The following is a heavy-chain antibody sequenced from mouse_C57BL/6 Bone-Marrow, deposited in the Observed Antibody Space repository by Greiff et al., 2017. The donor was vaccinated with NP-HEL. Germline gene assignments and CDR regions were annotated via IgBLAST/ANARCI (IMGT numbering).Heavy chain of an antibody. D-gene: IGHD2-1*01. CDR2: INPSTGGT. CDR1: GYSFTGYY. V-gene: IGHV1-42*01. Sequence: VQLQQSGPELVKPGASVKISCKASGYSFTGYYMNWVKQSPEKSLEWIGEINPSTGGTTYNQKFKAKATLTVDKSSSTAYMQLNSLTSEDSAVYYYARREISDLLLSYSYAMGYWGQGTSVTVSS. J-gene: IGHJ4*01. CDR3: ARREISDLLLSYSYAMGY.